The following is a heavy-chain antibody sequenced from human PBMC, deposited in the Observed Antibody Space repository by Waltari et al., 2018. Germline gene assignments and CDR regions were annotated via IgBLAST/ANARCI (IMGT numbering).Heavy chain of an antibody. J-gene: IGHJ4*02. CDR3: AEEGNTTAGLFDA. Sequence: QVPLRESGPGLVRSSETLSLTCTASGHSVNIDFYGAWIRQSPGGGLEWLASSHPTGSSHDNRSLKSRVSISTDMSTKQFCLTLTHLTAADTAVYYCAEEGNTTAGLFDAWGQGTLVTVSS. D-gene: IGHD6-25*01. CDR2: SHPTGSS. V-gene: IGHV4-38-2*02. CDR1: GHSVNIDFY.